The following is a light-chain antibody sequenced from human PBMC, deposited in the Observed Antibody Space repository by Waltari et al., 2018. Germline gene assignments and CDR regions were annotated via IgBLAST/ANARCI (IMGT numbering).Light chain of an antibody. CDR2: DVI. Sequence: EIVFPQSPATLSLSPGDTATLSCRASQSVSTYIAWYQQKPGQAPRLLIYDVIRRATGIPARFSGSGSGTDFTLTISSLEPEDFAVYYCQQLYNWPRGAFGQGTKLEI. CDR1: QSVSTY. J-gene: IGKJ2*01. V-gene: IGKV3-11*01. CDR3: QQLYNWPRGA.